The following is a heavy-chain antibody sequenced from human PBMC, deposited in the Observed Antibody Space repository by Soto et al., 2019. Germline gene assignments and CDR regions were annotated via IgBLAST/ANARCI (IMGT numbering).Heavy chain of an antibody. D-gene: IGHD2-21*02. V-gene: IGHV3-7*01. CDR1: GFTFSAYW. CDR3: ARHSRTLPVX. CDR2: INQDGSVE. J-gene: IGHJ4*02. Sequence: EVQLVESGGGLVQPGGSLRLSCVASGFTFSAYWMSWVRQAPGRGLEWVANINQDGSVEQYVDSMKGRFTISRDNAKNSLYLQMNSLRAEDTAVYYCARHSRTLPVXWGXXXXVTVSS.